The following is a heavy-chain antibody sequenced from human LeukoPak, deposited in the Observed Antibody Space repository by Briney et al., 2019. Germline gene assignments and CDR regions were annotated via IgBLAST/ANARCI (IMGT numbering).Heavy chain of an antibody. CDR1: GYRFSRYW. J-gene: IGHJ3*02. CDR3: ARHSRAFDI. Sequence: GESLKISFKGSGYRFSRYWIGWVRQMPGKGLEWMGIIYPGDSDTRYSPSFQGQVTISADKSISTAYLQWSSLKASDTAMFYCARHSRAFDIWGQGTMVTVSS. CDR2: IYPGDSDT. V-gene: IGHV5-51*01.